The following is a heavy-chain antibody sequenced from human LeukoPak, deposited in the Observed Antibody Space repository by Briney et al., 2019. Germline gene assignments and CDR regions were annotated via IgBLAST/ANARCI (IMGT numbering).Heavy chain of an antibody. CDR3: ARGEYNSDWPGLLDH. V-gene: IGHV1-2*02. Sequence: ASVKVSCKASGYTFRGYFIHWVRQAPGQGLEWMGWVNPNSGARNYAPKFQGRVTMTRDTSITTACMELNRMTSDDTAVYFCARGEYNSDWPGLLDHWGQGTLVTVSS. D-gene: IGHD6-19*01. CDR1: GYTFRGYF. CDR2: VNPNSGAR. J-gene: IGHJ4*02.